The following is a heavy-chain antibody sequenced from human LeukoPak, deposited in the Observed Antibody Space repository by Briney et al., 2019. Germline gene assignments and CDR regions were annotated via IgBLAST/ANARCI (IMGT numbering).Heavy chain of an antibody. V-gene: IGHV5-51*01. Sequence: GESLKISCKGSGYSFTSYWIGWVRQMPGEGLEWMGIIYPGDSDAKYGPSFQGQVTISADKSISTAYLQWSSLKASDTAMYYCARRSSIPTRLFDFWGQGTLVTVSS. J-gene: IGHJ4*02. CDR2: IYPGDSDA. CDR1: GYSFTSYW. D-gene: IGHD6-6*01. CDR3: ARRSSIPTRLFDF.